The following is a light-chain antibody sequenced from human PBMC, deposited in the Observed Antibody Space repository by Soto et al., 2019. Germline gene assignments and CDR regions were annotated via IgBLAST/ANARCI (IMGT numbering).Light chain of an antibody. CDR3: QQRNDWPALS. V-gene: IGKV3-11*01. CDR1: EYVRVY. J-gene: IGKJ4*01. CDR2: ETS. Sequence: ENVLTQFPATLSLSPGESATLSCRASEYVRVYLAWYHQKPGQAPRLLMYETSTRAPGIPRRFSGSGSGTDFTLSISSLEPEDSGVYYCQQRNDWPALSVGGGTKVEIK.